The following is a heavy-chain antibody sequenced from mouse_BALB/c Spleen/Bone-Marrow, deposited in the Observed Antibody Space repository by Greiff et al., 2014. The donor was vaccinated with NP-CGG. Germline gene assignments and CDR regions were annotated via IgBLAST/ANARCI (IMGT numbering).Heavy chain of an antibody. CDR3: ARAAYDPYAMDY. CDR2: INPNNDGT. V-gene: IGHV1S81*02. J-gene: IGHJ4*01. D-gene: IGHD2-3*01. Sequence: QVQLQQSGAELVKPGASVKLSCKASGYTFTSYYMYWVKQRPGQGLEWIGEINPNNDGTNFNEKFKSKATLTVDKSSSIAYMQLSSLTSEDSAVYYCARAAYDPYAMDYWGQGTSVTVSS. CDR1: GYTFTSYY.